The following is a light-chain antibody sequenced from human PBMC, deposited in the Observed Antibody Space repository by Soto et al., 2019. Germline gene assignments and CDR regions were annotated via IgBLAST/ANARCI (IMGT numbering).Light chain of an antibody. CDR1: QSISTD. CDR2: DAS. CDR3: QQRSNGPIT. V-gene: IGKV3-11*01. Sequence: IVLTQSPAILSLSPGERATLSCRASQSISTDLAWYQHKPGQAPRLVIYDASNRATGISARFSGSGSGTDSTPTINSLGPEVFAVYYCQQRSNGPITFGQGTRRENK. J-gene: IGKJ5*01.